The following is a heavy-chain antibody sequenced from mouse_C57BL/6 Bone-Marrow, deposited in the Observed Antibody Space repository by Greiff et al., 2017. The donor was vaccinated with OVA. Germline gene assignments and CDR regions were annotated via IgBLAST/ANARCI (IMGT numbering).Heavy chain of an antibody. V-gene: IGHV1-64*01. Sequence: QVQLQQPGAVLVKPGASVKLSCKASGYTFTSYWMHWVKQRPGQGLEWIGMIHPNSGSTNYNEKFKSKATLTVDKSSSTAYMQLSSLTSEDSAVYYCARRELWYFDVWGTGTTVTVSS. CDR3: ARRELWYFDV. CDR2: IHPNSGST. J-gene: IGHJ1*03. D-gene: IGHD4-1*01. CDR1: GYTFTSYW.